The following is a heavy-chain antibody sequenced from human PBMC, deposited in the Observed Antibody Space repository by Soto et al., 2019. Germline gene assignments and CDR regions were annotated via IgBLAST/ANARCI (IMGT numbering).Heavy chain of an antibody. J-gene: IGHJ4*02. V-gene: IGHV4-34*01. Sequence: QVQLQQWGAGLLKPSETLSLTCAVYGGSFSGYYWSWIRQPPGKGLEWIGEINHSGSTNYNPSLKSRVTTSVXTSXNXSSLKLSSVTAADTAVYYCARDWRTYSSGWYGHFDYWGQGTLVTVSS. CDR1: GGSFSGYY. CDR2: INHSGST. D-gene: IGHD6-19*01. CDR3: ARDWRTYSSGWYGHFDY.